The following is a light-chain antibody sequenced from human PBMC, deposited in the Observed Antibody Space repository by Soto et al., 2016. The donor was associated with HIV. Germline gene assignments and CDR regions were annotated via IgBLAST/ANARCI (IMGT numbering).Light chain of an antibody. CDR2: GKD. Sequence: SSELTQDPAVSVALGQTVNITCQGDSLRTYYASWYQQKPGQAPVLVMYGKDKRPSGIPARFSGSSSGNPASLTITGAQAEDEADYYCLTRNNFDNHNYVFGTGTRVTV. CDR3: LTRNNFDNHNYV. J-gene: IGLJ1*01. CDR1: SLRTYY. V-gene: IGLV3-19*01.